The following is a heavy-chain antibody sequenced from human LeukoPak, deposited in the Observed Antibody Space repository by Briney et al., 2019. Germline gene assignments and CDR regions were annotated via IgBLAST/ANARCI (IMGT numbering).Heavy chain of an antibody. J-gene: IGHJ4*02. CDR3: ARGVCSGGSCYSGQFDY. D-gene: IGHD2-15*01. Sequence: PGGSLRLSCAASGFTFSTCAMSWIRQAPGKGLEWVSYISSSGSTIYYADSVKGRFTTSRDNAKNSLYLQMNSLRAEDTAVYYCARGVCSGGSCYSGQFDYWGQGTLVTVSS. CDR2: ISSSGSTI. V-gene: IGHV3-11*01. CDR1: GFTFSTCA.